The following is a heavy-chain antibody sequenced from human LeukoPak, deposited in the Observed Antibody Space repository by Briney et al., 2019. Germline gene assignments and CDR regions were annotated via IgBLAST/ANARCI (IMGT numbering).Heavy chain of an antibody. CDR2: IKSKTDGGTT. V-gene: IGHV3-15*01. J-gene: IGHJ4*02. CDR3: TTRWSIAVAPDY. Sequence: GGSLRLSCAASGFTFSNAWMSWVRQAPGKGLEWVGRIKSKTDGGTTDYAAPVKGRFTISRDDSKNTLYLQMNSLKTEDTAVYYCTTRWSIAVAPDYWGQGTLVTVSS. D-gene: IGHD6-19*01. CDR1: GFTFSNAW.